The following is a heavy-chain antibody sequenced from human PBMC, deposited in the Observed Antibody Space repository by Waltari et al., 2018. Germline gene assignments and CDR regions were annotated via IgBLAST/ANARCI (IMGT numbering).Heavy chain of an antibody. J-gene: IGHJ4*02. Sequence: QVQLVQSGAEVKKPGASVKVACKASGYTFTSYAMHWVRRAPGQRLEWMGWINAGNGNTKYSQKFQGRVTITRDTSASTAYMELSSLRSEDTAVYYCARVIAVAGILSYYFDYWGQGTLVTVSS. CDR1: GYTFTSYA. V-gene: IGHV1-3*01. D-gene: IGHD6-19*01. CDR2: INAGNGNT. CDR3: ARVIAVAGILSYYFDY.